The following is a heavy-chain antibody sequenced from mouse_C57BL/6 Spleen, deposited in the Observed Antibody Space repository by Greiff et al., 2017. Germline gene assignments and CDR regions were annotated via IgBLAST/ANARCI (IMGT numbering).Heavy chain of an antibody. J-gene: IGHJ4*01. D-gene: IGHD3-2*02. CDR2: INPNNGGT. V-gene: IGHV1-26*01. CDR1: GYTFTDYY. Sequence: EVQLQQSGPELVKPGASVKISCKASGYTFTDYYMNWVKQSHGKSLEWIGDINPNNGGTSYNQKFKGKATLTVDKSSSTAYMELRSLTSEDSAVXYCAREAQATYAMDYWGQGTSVTVSS. CDR3: AREAQATYAMDY.